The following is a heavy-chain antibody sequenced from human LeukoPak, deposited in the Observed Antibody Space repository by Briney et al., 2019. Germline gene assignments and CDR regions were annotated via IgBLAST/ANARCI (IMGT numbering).Heavy chain of an antibody. CDR1: GGSISSSSYY. J-gene: IGHJ4*02. D-gene: IGHD5-24*01. Sequence: SETLSLTCTVSGGSISSSSYYWGWIRQPPGKGLEWIGSIYYSGSTYYNPSLKSRVTISVDTSKNQFSLKLSSVTAADTAVYYCARGVGEMATYYFDYWGQGTLVTVSS. CDR3: ARGVGEMATYYFDY. V-gene: IGHV4-39*01. CDR2: IYYSGST.